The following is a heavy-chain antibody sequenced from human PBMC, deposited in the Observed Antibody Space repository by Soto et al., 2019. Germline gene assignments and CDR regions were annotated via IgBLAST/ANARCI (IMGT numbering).Heavy chain of an antibody. D-gene: IGHD4-17*01. CDR3: ARDGGSYGDYYFDY. CDR2: ISSSSSYI. CDR1: GFTFSSYS. Sequence: GGSLRLSCAASGFTFSSYSMNWVRQAPGKGLEWVSSISSSSSYIYYVDSVKGRFTISRDNAKNSLYLQMNSLRAEDTAVYYCARDGGSYGDYYFDYWGQGTLVTVSS. V-gene: IGHV3-21*01. J-gene: IGHJ4*02.